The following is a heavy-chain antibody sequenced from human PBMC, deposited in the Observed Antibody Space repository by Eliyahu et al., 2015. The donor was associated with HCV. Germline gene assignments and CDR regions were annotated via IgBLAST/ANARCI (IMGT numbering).Heavy chain of an antibody. V-gene: IGHV3-33*01. D-gene: IGHD6-13*01. J-gene: IGHJ4*02. CDR3: AREQLGDY. Sequence: QVQLVESGGGVVQPGRSLRLXCAAXGFTFSSYGMHWVRQAPGKGLGWVAVIWYDGSNKYYADSVKGRFTISRDNSKNTLYLQMNSLRAEDTAVYYCAREQLGDYWGQGTLVTVSS. CDR1: GFTFSSYG. CDR2: IWYDGSNK.